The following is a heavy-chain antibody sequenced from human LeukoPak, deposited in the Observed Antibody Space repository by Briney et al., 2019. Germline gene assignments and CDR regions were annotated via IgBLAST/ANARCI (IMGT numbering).Heavy chain of an antibody. CDR1: GFTFSSYG. D-gene: IGHD6-13*01. J-gene: IGHJ4*02. Sequence: PGGSLRLSCAASGFTFSSYGMHWVRQAPGKGLEWVAVISYDGSNKYYADSVKARFTISRDNSKNTLYLQMNSLRAEDTAVYYCARMGSSWYSNYWGQGTLVTVSS. V-gene: IGHV3-30*03. CDR2: ISYDGSNK. CDR3: ARMGSSWYSNY.